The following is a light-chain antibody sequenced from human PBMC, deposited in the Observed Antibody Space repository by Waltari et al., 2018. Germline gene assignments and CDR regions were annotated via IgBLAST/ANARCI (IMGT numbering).Light chain of an antibody. CDR3: QQYDTSPGT. V-gene: IGKV3-20*01. CDR2: GAY. J-gene: IGKJ2*01. Sequence: EIVLTQSPRTLSLSAGDTATLSCRASQSLSVAYLAWYQHRSGHAPRLLIYGAYYRANGIPDRFSGSGSGTDFTLTITRLEPDDFAVYYCQQYDTSPGTFGQGTNLEI. CDR1: QSLSVAY.